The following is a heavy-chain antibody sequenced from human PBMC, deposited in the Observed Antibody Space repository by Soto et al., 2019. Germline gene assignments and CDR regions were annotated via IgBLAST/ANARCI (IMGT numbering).Heavy chain of an antibody. CDR2: IYYSGST. D-gene: IGHD5-18*01. J-gene: IGHJ5*02. CDR1: DGSISSYY. V-gene: IGHV4-59*01. CDR3: ARALYSYGPKFEP. Sequence: SETLSLTCTFSDGSISSYYWSWILKHPGKGLEWIGYIYYSGSTNYNPSLKSRVTISVDTSKNQFSLKLSSVTAADTAVYYCARALYSYGPKFEPWGQGTLVTVSS.